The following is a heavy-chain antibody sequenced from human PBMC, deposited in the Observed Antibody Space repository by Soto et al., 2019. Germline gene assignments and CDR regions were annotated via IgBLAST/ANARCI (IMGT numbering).Heavy chain of an antibody. CDR3: ARYKSNYYYGMDV. D-gene: IGHD1-20*01. CDR2: LYFNGNT. J-gene: IGHJ6*02. CDR1: GVSISTYY. V-gene: IGHV4-59*01. Sequence: PEETLSLTCTVTGVSISTYYWSWIRQPPGKRLEWLGYLYFNGNTDYNPSLKSRVTISVDTSKNQFSLKLSSVTAADTAVYYCARYKSNYYYGMDVRGQGTTVTVSS.